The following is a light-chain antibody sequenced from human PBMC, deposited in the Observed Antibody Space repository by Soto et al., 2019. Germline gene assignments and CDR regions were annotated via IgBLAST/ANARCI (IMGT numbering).Light chain of an antibody. Sequence: QSVLTQPPSLSAAPRQKVTISCSGSSSNIENNYVSWYQQLPGAAPKLLIYDNNRRPSGIPDRFSGSKSGTSATLGITGLQTGDEADYYCATWDSSLSAVVFGGGTKVTVL. CDR3: ATWDSSLSAVV. CDR1: SSNIENNY. J-gene: IGLJ2*01. V-gene: IGLV1-51*01. CDR2: DNN.